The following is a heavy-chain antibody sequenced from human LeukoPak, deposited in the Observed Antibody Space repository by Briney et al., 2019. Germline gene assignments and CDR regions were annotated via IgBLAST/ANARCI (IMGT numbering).Heavy chain of an antibody. CDR3: AKDHSVDYDSSGSDYYFDY. V-gene: IGHV3-33*06. CDR2: IWYDGSNK. Sequence: PGGSLRPSCAASGFTFSSYGMHWVRQAPGKGLEWVAVIWYDGSNKYYADSVKGRFTISRDNSKNTLYLQMNSLRAEDTAVYYCAKDHSVDYDSSGSDYYFDYWGQGTLVTVSS. J-gene: IGHJ4*02. D-gene: IGHD3-22*01. CDR1: GFTFSSYG.